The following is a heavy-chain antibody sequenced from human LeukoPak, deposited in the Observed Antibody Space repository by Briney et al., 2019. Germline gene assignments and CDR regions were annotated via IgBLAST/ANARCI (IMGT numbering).Heavy chain of an antibody. CDR3: GRDGDYRVPDGY. CDR2: IRYDGSNE. CDR1: GFTFSNYG. D-gene: IGHD3-16*01. J-gene: IGHJ4*02. Sequence: PGGSLRLSCAASGFTFSNYGMHWVRQAPGKGLEWVAFIRYDGSNEYYADSVKGRFNIFRDNSNNTVYLQMNSLRTEDTAVYSYGRDGDYRVPDGYWGQGSLVTVSS. V-gene: IGHV3-30*02.